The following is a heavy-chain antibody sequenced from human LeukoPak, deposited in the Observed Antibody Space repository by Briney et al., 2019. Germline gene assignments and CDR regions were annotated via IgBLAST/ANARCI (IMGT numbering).Heavy chain of an antibody. J-gene: IGHJ5*02. D-gene: IGHD1-26*01. V-gene: IGHV1-69*13. CDR1: GGTFSSYA. CDR3: ARGDGNQGQFNSFDP. CDR2: IIPIFGTA. Sequence: SVKVSCKASGGTFSSYAISWVRQAPGQGLEWMGGIIPIFGTANYAQKFQGRVTITADESTSTAYMELSSLRSEDTAVYYCARGDGNQGQFNSFDPWGQGILVTVSS.